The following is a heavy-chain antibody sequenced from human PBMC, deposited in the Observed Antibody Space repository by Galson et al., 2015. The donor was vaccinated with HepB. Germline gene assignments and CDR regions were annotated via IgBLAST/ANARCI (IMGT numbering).Heavy chain of an antibody. CDR3: ARVGGGYGTFEYYLDS. CDR1: GFTFSSYG. D-gene: IGHD3-16*01. CDR2: IWYGGSNK. Sequence: SLRLSCAASGFTFSSYGMHWVRQAPGKGLEWVAVIWYGGSNKEYGDSVKGRFTISRDNSKNTLYLQMNSLRAEDTAVYYCARVGGGYGTFEYYLDSWGQGTLVTASS. J-gene: IGHJ4*02. V-gene: IGHV3-33*01.